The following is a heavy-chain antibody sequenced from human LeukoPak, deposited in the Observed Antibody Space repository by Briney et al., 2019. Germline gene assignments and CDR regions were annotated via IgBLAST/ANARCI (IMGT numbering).Heavy chain of an antibody. CDR3: ARGRPGVDSGFSGPDYDILTGPDYYYMDV. CDR2: MNPNSGNT. D-gene: IGHD3-9*01. J-gene: IGHJ6*03. Sequence: WASVKVSCKASGYTFTSYDINWVRQATGQGLEWMGWMNPNSGNTGYAQKFQGRVTITRNTSISTAYMELSSLRSEDTAVYYCARGRPGVDSGFSGPDYDILTGPDYYYMDVWGKGTTVTVSS. CDR1: GYTFTSYD. V-gene: IGHV1-8*03.